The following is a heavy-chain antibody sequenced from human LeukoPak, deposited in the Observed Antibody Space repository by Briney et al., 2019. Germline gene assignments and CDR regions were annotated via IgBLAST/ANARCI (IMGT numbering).Heavy chain of an antibody. CDR1: GGSISSGDYY. Sequence: SETLSLTXTVSGGSISSGDYYWSWIRQPPGKGLEWIGYIYYSGSTYYNPSLKSRVTISVDTSKNQFSLKLSSVTAADTAVYYCARQIIVVVPAANDGDYRELDYWGQGTLVTVSS. CDR2: IYYSGST. D-gene: IGHD2-2*01. J-gene: IGHJ4*02. CDR3: ARQIIVVVPAANDGDYRELDY. V-gene: IGHV4-30-4*08.